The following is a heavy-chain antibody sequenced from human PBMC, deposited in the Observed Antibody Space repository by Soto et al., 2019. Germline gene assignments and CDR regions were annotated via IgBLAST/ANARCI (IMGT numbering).Heavy chain of an antibody. D-gene: IGHD3-22*01. J-gene: IGHJ4*02. V-gene: IGHV3-23*01. CDR2: IGGSGRTK. Sequence: EVQLLEPGGGLVQPGGSLSLSCAASAFTFNNYAMSWVRQAPGKGLEWVSGIGGSGRTKYYADSVKGRFTISRDNSNNTPFLQMSSLRAEDTAVYYCAKSRYSDSSGYFYEYWGQGTLVTVSS. CDR3: AKSRYSDSSGYFYEY. CDR1: AFTFNNYA.